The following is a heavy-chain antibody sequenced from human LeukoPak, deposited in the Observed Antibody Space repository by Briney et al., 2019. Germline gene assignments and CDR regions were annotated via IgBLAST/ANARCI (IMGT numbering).Heavy chain of an antibody. CDR2: ISWNSGSI. D-gene: IGHD3-10*01. Sequence: PGGSLGLSCAASGFTFDDYAMHWVRQAPGKGLEWVSGISWNSGSIGYADSVKGRFTISRDNAKNSLYLQMNSLRAEDTALYYCAKDIGSASYYYMDVWGQGTAVTVSS. V-gene: IGHV3-9*01. CDR1: GFTFDDYA. J-gene: IGHJ6*03. CDR3: AKDIGSASYYYMDV.